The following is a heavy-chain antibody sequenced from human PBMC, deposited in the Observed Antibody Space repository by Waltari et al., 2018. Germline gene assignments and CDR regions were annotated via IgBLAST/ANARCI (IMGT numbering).Heavy chain of an antibody. CDR3: ARGELGLRRFDY. CDR2: IYSDGIT. V-gene: IGHV4-61*09. Sequence: VQLQESSPGLVQPSQTLSLICSLSGDSINSRYYYWTWIRQPAGKGLEWIGYIYSDGITNYNPSLIGRLTMALDTSKTQFSLKLSFMTAADTAVYYCARGELGLRRFDYWGRGALVTVSS. D-gene: IGHD7-27*01. J-gene: IGHJ4*02. CDR1: GDSINSRYYY.